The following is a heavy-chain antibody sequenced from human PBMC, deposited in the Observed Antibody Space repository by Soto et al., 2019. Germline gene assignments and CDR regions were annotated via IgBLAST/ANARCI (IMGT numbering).Heavy chain of an antibody. CDR1: GGTFSSYP. V-gene: IGHV1-69*05. Sequence: ASVKVSCKASGGTFSSYPITWVRQAPGQGLEWVGGTFPIFDRGNYAQKFQGRLTITTDKSTNTAYMELSSLRSEDTAVYYCARRNTSGYLRYFDSWGQGTLVTSPQ. CDR2: TFPIFDRG. CDR3: ARRNTSGYLRYFDS. J-gene: IGHJ4*02. D-gene: IGHD3-22*01.